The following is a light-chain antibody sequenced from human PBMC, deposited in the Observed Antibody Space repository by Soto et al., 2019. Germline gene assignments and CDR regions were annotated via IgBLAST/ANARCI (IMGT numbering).Light chain of an antibody. CDR3: QQTYSTPYT. J-gene: IGKJ2*01. CDR2: TSG. V-gene: IGKV1-39*01. CDR1: QRITTY. Sequence: IQMTQSPSSLSASVGDRVTITCRASQRITTYLNWYQQKPGEAPKLLISTSGTLQRGVPSRFSGSGSGTDFSLTITAIRPEDFATYFCQQTYSTPYTFGQGTKLEIK.